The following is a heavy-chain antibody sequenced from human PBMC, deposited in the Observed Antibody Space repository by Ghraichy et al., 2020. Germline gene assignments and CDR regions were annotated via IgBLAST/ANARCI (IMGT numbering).Heavy chain of an antibody. Sequence: GESLNISCVASGFTFNIYNLNWVRQAPGKGLEWVSFISTSGDHISYADSVKGRFTISRDNARNSVYLQMNSLRAEDTAVYYCAREGVVVAAPGVWGRGTLVTVSS. D-gene: IGHD2-15*01. J-gene: IGHJ4*02. V-gene: IGHV3-21*01. CDR1: GFTFNIYN. CDR2: ISTSGDHI. CDR3: AREGVVVAAPGV.